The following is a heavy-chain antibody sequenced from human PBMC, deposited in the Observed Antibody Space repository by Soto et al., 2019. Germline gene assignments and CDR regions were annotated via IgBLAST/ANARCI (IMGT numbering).Heavy chain of an antibody. CDR1: GFTVGSNY. CDR3: ARSLAVAGSYDY. CDR2: IYSGGST. Sequence: EVQLVESGGGLVQPGGSLRLSCAASGFTVGSNYMNWVRQAPGKGLEWVSVIYSGGSTYYADSVQGRFTISRDNSKNTLYLLMNSLRAEDTAVYYCARSLAVAGSYDYWGQGTLVTVSS. D-gene: IGHD6-19*01. J-gene: IGHJ4*02. V-gene: IGHV3-66*01.